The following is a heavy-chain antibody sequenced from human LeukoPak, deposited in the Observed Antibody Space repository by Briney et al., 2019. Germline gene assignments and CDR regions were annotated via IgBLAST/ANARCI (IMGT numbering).Heavy chain of an antibody. D-gene: IGHD6-19*01. Sequence: SETLSLTCAVYGGSFSGYYWSWIRQPPGKGLEWIGEINHSGSTNYNPSLKSRVTMSVDTSKNQFSLKVNSVTAADTAVYYCARDLVGSGRPFDYWGQGILVTVSS. CDR3: ARDLVGSGRPFDY. J-gene: IGHJ4*02. CDR1: GGSFSGYY. V-gene: IGHV4-34*01. CDR2: INHSGST.